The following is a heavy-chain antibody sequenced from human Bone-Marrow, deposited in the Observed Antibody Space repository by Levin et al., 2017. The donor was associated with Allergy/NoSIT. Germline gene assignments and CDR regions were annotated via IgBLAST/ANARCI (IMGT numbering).Heavy chain of an antibody. D-gene: IGHD2-2*01. Sequence: ASVKVSCKASGYSFTTYGINWVRQAPGQGLEWMGWISTFHGDTKFAQSVQGRVTMTTDTSTNTAHTELRSLTADDTAIYYCARDSTPYCSSSSCYRTKWFDPWGQGTLVTVSS. CDR2: ISTFHGDT. J-gene: IGHJ5*02. V-gene: IGHV1-18*01. CDR1: GYSFTTYG. CDR3: ARDSTPYCSSSSCYRTKWFDP.